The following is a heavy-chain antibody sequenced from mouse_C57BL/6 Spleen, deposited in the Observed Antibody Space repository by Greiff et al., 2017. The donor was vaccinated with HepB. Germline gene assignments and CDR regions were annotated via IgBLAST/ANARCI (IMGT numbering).Heavy chain of an antibody. V-gene: IGHV1-20*01. CDR1: GYSFTGYF. J-gene: IGHJ2*01. CDR3: ARSDDGYFDY. CDR2: INPYNGDT. Sequence: EVKLQESGPELVKPGDSVKISCKASGYSFTGYFMNWVMQSHGKSLEWIGRINPYNGDTFYNQKFKGKATLTVDKSSSPAHMELRSLTSEESAVYYCARSDDGYFDYWGQGTTLTVSS. D-gene: IGHD2-3*01.